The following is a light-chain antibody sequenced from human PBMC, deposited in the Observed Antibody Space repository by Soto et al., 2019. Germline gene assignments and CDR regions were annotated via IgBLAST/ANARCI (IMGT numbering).Light chain of an antibody. Sequence: QSALTQPRSVSGSPGQSVTISCTGTSSDVGGYNYVSWYQQHPGKAPNLMIYDVSKRPSGVPDRFSGYKSGNTASLTISGLQAEDEADYYCCSYAGSYTSYVFGTGTKMTVL. J-gene: IGLJ1*01. CDR3: CSYAGSYTSYV. CDR2: DVS. V-gene: IGLV2-11*01. CDR1: SSDVGGYNY.